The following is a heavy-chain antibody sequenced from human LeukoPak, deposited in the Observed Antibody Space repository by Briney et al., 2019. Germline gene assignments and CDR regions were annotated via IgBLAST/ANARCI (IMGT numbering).Heavy chain of an antibody. CDR2: LSDSGGST. Sequence: GMSLRLSCAASGFTFINYAMTWVRQAPGKGLVWVSSLSDSGGSTYYADSVKGRFTISRANSKNTLFLQMNSLRAEDTAVYYCAKQPDSSGFPSFFDYWGQGTLVTVSS. J-gene: IGHJ4*02. V-gene: IGHV3-23*01. CDR1: GFTFINYA. CDR3: AKQPDSSGFPSFFDY. D-gene: IGHD3-22*01.